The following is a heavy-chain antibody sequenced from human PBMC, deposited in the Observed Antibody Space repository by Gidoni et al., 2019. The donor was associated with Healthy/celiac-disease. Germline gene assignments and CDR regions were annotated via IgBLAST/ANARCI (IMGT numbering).Heavy chain of an antibody. V-gene: IGHV3-23*01. CDR3: AKAVAYDYVWGSYRGGLDY. CDR2: ISGSGGST. D-gene: IGHD3-16*02. Sequence: EVQLLESGGGLVQPGGSLRLSCAAAGFTFSSQAMSWVRQAPGKGLEWVSAISGSGGSTYYADSVKGRFTISRDNSKNTLYLQMNSLRAEDTAVYYCAKAVAYDYVWGSYRGGLDYWGQGTLVTVSS. J-gene: IGHJ4*02. CDR1: GFTFSSQA.